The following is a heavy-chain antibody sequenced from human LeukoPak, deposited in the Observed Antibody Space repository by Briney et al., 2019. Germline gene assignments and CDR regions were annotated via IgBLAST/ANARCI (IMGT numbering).Heavy chain of an antibody. V-gene: IGHV4-34*01. CDR3: ARDHVITFGGVIVPYYFDY. Sequence: SETLSLTCAVYGGSFSGYYWSWIRQPPGKGLEWIGEINHSGSTNYNPSLKSRVTISVDTSKNQFSLKLSSVTAADTAVYYCARDHVITFGGVIVPYYFDYWGQGTLVTVFS. CDR2: INHSGST. D-gene: IGHD3-16*02. J-gene: IGHJ4*02. CDR1: GGSFSGYY.